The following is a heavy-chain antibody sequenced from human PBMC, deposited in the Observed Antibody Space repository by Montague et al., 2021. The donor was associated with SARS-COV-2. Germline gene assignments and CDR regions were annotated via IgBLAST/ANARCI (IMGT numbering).Heavy chain of an antibody. CDR2: FDPEDGET. D-gene: IGHD2-21*02. V-gene: IGHV1-24*01. Sequence: SVKVSCKVSGYTLSEVSMHWVRQAPGKGLEWMGGFDPEDGETIYAQRFQGRVTMTEDTSTDTAYMELSSLRSKDSGVYYCATSRWSLLPEYWGQGTLVTVSS. CDR1: GYTLSEVS. CDR3: ATSRWSLLPEY. J-gene: IGHJ4*02.